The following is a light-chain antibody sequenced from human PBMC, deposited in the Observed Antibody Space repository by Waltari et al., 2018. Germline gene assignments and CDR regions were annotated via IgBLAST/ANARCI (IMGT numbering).Light chain of an antibody. CDR3: QQRSNWPLT. Sequence: EIVLTQSPATLSLSPGERATLSCRASHSIDNYLAWYQQRPGQAPRLLIYDTSNRATGIPARFSGSGYETDFTLTISSLEPEDFGVYYCQQRSNWPLTFGGGTKVEIK. CDR1: HSIDNY. J-gene: IGKJ4*01. V-gene: IGKV3-11*01. CDR2: DTS.